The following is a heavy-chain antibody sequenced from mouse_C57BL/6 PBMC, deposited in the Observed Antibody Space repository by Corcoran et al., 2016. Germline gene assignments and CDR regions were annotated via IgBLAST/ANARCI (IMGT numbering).Heavy chain of an antibody. Sequence: QIQLVQSGPELKKPGETVKISCKASGYTFTTYGMSWVKQAPGKGLKWMGWINTYSGVPTYADDFKGRFAFSLETSASTAYLQINNLKNEDTATYFCARDTTVVAPMDYWGQGTSVTVSS. CDR1: GYTFTTYG. J-gene: IGHJ4*01. D-gene: IGHD1-1*01. CDR2: INTYSGVP. CDR3: ARDTTVVAPMDY. V-gene: IGHV9-3*01.